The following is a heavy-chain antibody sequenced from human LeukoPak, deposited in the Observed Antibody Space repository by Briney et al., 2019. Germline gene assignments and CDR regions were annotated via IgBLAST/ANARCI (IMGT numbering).Heavy chain of an antibody. CDR1: GYPISSVYY. V-gene: IGHV4-38-2*02. CDR2: IFHSGNT. CDR3: AREAVHDNWFDP. Sequence: SETLSLTCTVSGYPISSVYYWGWIRQPPGKGLEWIGSIFHSGNTSYNPSLKSRVIISVDTSKNQFSLKLSSVTAADTAVYYCAREAVHDNWFDPWGQGTMVTVSS. J-gene: IGHJ5*02.